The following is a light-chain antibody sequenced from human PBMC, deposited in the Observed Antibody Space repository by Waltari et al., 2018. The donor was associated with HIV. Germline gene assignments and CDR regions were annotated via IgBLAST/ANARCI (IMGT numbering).Light chain of an antibody. CDR2: IND. Sequence: QSPLTQTPSMSGAPGQRVNISCSGGPSNIGSNSVNWYRQLPGTAPKLLIYINDQRPSSVPVRFSGSKSATSAFLVISGLQSDDEADYYCATWDDTMSVVFGGGTRLTVL. CDR1: PSNIGSNS. CDR3: ATWDDTMSVV. J-gene: IGLJ2*01. V-gene: IGLV1-44*01.